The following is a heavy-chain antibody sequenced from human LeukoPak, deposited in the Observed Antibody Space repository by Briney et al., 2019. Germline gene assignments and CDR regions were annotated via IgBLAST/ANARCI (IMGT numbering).Heavy chain of an antibody. CDR1: VGSFSGYY. CDR3: SRGQPPYSSGWYAPASHPLFYFQH. J-gene: IGHJ4*02. D-gene: IGHD6-19*01. V-gene: IGHV4-34*01. Sequence: SETLSLTSAVYVGSFSGYYWSWIRQPPGKGLEWIGEINHSGSTNYNPSLKSRCTISSATPKNQFYMQLSSVTAAYTAVYYCSRGQPPYSSGWYAPASHPLFYFQHWGQRTLVTVSS. CDR2: INHSGST.